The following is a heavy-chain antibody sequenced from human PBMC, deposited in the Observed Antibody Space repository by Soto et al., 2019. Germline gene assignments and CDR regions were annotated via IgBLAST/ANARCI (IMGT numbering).Heavy chain of an antibody. CDR2: IIPIFGTA. CDR1: GGTFSRYA. V-gene: IGHV1-69*12. J-gene: IGHJ6*02. Sequence: QVQLVQSGAEVKKPGSSVKVSCKASGGTFSRYAISWVRQAPGQGLEWMGGIIPIFGTANYAQQFQGRVTITADESTSTAYMELSSLRSEDTAVYYCARQGAALRDYYYGMDVWGQGTTVTVSS. D-gene: IGHD6-25*01. CDR3: ARQGAALRDYYYGMDV.